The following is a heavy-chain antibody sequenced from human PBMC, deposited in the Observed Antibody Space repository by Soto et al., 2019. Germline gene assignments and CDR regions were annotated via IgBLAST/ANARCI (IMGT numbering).Heavy chain of an antibody. D-gene: IGHD3-10*01. Sequence: EVQLLESGGGLVQPGGSLRLSCAASGFTFSSYAMSWVRQAPGKGLEWVSAISGSGGSTYYADSVKGRFTISRDNSKNTLYLQMNSLRAEDTAVYYCAKYVTMVRGVIIDYGMDVWGQGTTVTVSS. CDR2: ISGSGGST. CDR3: AKYVTMVRGVIIDYGMDV. CDR1: GFTFSSYA. V-gene: IGHV3-23*01. J-gene: IGHJ6*02.